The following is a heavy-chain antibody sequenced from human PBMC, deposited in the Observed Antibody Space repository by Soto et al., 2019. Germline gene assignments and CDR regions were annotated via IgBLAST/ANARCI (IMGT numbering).Heavy chain of an antibody. J-gene: IGHJ4*02. CDR3: ARDDGSGWYSPIDY. Sequence: GGSLRLSCAASGFTFSSYSMNWVRQAPGKGLEWVSSISSSSSYIYYADSVKGRFTISRDNAKNSLYLQMNSLRAEDTAVYYCARDDGSGWYSPIDYWGQGTLVTVSS. D-gene: IGHD6-19*01. CDR1: GFTFSSYS. CDR2: ISSSSSYI. V-gene: IGHV3-21*01.